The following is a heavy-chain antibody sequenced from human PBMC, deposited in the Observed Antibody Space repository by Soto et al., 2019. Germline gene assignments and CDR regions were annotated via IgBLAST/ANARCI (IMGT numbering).Heavy chain of an antibody. D-gene: IGHD7-27*01. J-gene: IGHJ4*02. V-gene: IGHV4-59*01. Sequence: QVQLQESGPGLVKPSETLSLTCTVSGGSISSYYWSWIRQPPGKGLEWIGYIHYSGSTNYNPSLKSXXPXSXXTSKTQSSLKLSSVTAADTAVYYCARSWAGASFDYWGQGTLGTVSS. CDR3: ARSWAGASFDY. CDR2: IHYSGST. CDR1: GGSISSYY.